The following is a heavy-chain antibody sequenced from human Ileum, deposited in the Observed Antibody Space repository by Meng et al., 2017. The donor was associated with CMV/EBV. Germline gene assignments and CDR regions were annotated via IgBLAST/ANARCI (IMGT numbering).Heavy chain of an antibody. J-gene: IGHJ4*02. CDR2: INADGSEY. Sequence: GESLKISCAASFSFSTSWITWVRQAPGKGLQFVANINADGSEYNYLAPVKGRFTISRDNPQNLINLEMSSLRAEDTAVYYCARDFGWQQHDYWGRGTLVTVSS. CDR1: FSFSTSW. V-gene: IGHV3-7*01. CDR3: ARDFGWQQHDY. D-gene: IGHD5-24*01.